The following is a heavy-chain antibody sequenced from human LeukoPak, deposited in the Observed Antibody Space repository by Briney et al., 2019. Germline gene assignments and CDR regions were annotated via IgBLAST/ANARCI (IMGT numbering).Heavy chain of an antibody. J-gene: IGHJ6*02. D-gene: IGHD6-6*01. CDR3: ARGNTMYSSSFYYYGMDV. Sequence: PSETLSLTCAVYGGSFSGYYWSWIRQPPGKGLEWIGEINHSGSTNYNPSLKSRVTISVDTSKNQFSLKLSSVTAADTAVYYCARGNTMYSSSFYYYGMDVWGQGTTVTVSS. V-gene: IGHV4-34*01. CDR2: INHSGST. CDR1: GGSFSGYY.